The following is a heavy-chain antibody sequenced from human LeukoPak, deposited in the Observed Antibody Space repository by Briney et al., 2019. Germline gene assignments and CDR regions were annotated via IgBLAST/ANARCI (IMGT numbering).Heavy chain of an antibody. CDR2: ISSSGSTI. Sequence: GGSLRLSCAASGFTFSDYYMSWIRQAPGKGLEWVSYISSSGSTIYYADSVKGRFTISRDNAKNTLYLQMNSLRAEDTAVYYCAREASQYYYDSSGYAFDIWGQGTMVTVSS. J-gene: IGHJ3*02. CDR3: AREASQYYYDSSGYAFDI. CDR1: GFTFSDYY. D-gene: IGHD3-22*01. V-gene: IGHV3-11*04.